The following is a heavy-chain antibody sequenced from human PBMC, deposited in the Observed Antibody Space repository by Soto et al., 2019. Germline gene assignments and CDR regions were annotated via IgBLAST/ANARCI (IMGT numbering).Heavy chain of an antibody. D-gene: IGHD3-22*01. V-gene: IGHV3-48*02. J-gene: IGHJ4*02. CDR2: ISSSSSTI. Sequence: GGSLRLSCAASGFTFSSYSMNWVRQAPGKGLEWVSYISSSSSTIYYADSVKGRFTISRDNAKNTLYLQMNSLRDEDTAVYYCARDDSSGYYYPEKSYRFDYWGQGTLVTVSS. CDR1: GFTFSSYS. CDR3: ARDDSSGYYYPEKSYRFDY.